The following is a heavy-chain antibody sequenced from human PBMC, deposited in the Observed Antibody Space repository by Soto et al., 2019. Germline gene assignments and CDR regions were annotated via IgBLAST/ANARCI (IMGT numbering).Heavy chain of an antibody. CDR2: INSDGSST. CDR1: GFTFSSYW. D-gene: IGHD6-13*01. CDR3: ARGGVAAGVSDY. J-gene: IGHJ4*02. V-gene: IGHV3-74*01. Sequence: EMQLVESGGGLVQPGGSLRLSCAASGFTFSSYWMYWVRQAPGKGLVWVSRINSDGSSTSYADSVKGRFTISRDNAKNTLYRQMNSLRAEDTAVYYCARGGVAAGVSDYWGQGTLVTVSS.